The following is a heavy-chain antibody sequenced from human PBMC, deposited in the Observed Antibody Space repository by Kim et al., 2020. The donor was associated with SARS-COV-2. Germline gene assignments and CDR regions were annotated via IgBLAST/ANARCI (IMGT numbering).Heavy chain of an antibody. V-gene: IGHV4-30-4*01. D-gene: IGHD3-9*01. CDR1: GGSISSGDYY. J-gene: IGHJ5*02. CDR2: IYYSGST. CDR3: ASLTRDWRYQNWFDP. Sequence: SETLSLTCTVSGGSISSGDYYWSWIRQPPGKGLEWIGYIYYSGSTYYNPSLKSRVTISVDTSKNQFSLKLSSVTAADTAVYYCASLTRDWRYQNWFDPWGQGTLVTVSS.